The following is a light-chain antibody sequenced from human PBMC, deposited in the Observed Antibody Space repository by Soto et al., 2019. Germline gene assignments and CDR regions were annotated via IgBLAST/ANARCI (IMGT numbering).Light chain of an antibody. Sequence: AIQMTQSPSSLSASVGDRVTITCRASQGIRNDLHWFQHKPGKAPKPLIYAASHLQSGVPARFSGSGSGTDFTLTISGLQPEDFATYYCLQDYSFRTFGQGAKVDIK. V-gene: IGKV1-6*01. J-gene: IGKJ1*01. CDR2: AAS. CDR1: QGIRND. CDR3: LQDYSFRT.